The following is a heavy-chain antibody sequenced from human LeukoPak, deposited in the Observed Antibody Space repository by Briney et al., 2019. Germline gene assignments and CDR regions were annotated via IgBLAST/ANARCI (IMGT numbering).Heavy chain of an antibody. CDR1: GFSFSSYA. J-gene: IGHJ4*02. CDR2: ISGSGGNT. D-gene: IGHD6-13*01. CDR3: AKVSWANYFDY. Sequence: GGSLRLSCAASGFSFSSYAMSWVRQAPGKGLEWVSAISGSGGNTYYADSVRGRFTISRDNSKNTLYLQMNSLRAEDTAIYYCAKVSWANYFDYWGQGTLVTVS. V-gene: IGHV3-23*01.